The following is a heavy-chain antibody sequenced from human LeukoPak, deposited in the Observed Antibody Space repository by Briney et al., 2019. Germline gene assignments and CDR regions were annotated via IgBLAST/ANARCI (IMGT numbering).Heavy chain of an antibody. CDR3: AKECNDLLCSGGIGEPYLGMDV. J-gene: IGHJ6*02. CDR2: ISGSGGST. D-gene: IGHD2-15*01. V-gene: IGHV3-23*01. Sequence: GGSLRLSCAASGFTFSSYAMSWVRQAPGKGLEWVSAISGSGGSTYYADSVKGRFTISRDNSKNTLYLQMNSLRAEDTAVYYCAKECNDLLCSGGIGEPYLGMDVWGQGTTVTVSS. CDR1: GFTFSSYA.